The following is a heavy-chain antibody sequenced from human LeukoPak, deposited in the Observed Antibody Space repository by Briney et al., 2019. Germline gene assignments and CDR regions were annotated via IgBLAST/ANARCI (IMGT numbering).Heavy chain of an antibody. CDR3: AREGPAPIGYYFDY. V-gene: IGHV4-59*01. CDR1: GGSISSYY. D-gene: IGHD2-2*01. Sequence: SQTLSLTCTVSGGSISSYYWSWIRQPPGKGLEWIGYIYYSGSTNYNPSLKSRVTISVDTSKNQFSLKLSSVTAADTAVYYCAREGPAPIGYYFDYWGQGTLVTVSS. J-gene: IGHJ4*02. CDR2: IYYSGST.